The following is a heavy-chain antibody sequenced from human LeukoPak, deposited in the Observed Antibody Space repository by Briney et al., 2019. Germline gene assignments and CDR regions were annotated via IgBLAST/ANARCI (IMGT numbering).Heavy chain of an antibody. V-gene: IGHV3-23*01. Sequence: GGSLRLSCAVSGITLSNYGMSWVRQAPGKGLEWVAGISDSGGSTNYADSVKGRFTISRDNPKNTLYLQMNSLRAEDTAVYFCAKRGVVIRVILVGFHKEAYYFDSWGQGALVAVSS. D-gene: IGHD3-22*01. CDR1: GITLSNYG. J-gene: IGHJ4*02. CDR2: ISDSGGST. CDR3: AKRGVVIRVILVGFHKEAYYFDS.